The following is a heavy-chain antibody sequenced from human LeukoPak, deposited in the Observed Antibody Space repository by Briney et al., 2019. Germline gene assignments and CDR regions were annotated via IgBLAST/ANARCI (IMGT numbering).Heavy chain of an antibody. CDR3: ASGFEYSSSSEWFDP. D-gene: IGHD6-6*01. Sequence: ASVTVSCKASGGTFSSYAISWVRQAPGQGLEWMGGIIPIFGTANYAQKFQGRVTITADESTSTAYMELSSLRSEDTAVYYCASGFEYSSSSEWFDPWGQGTLVTVSS. CDR1: GGTFSSYA. J-gene: IGHJ5*02. V-gene: IGHV1-69*01. CDR2: IIPIFGTA.